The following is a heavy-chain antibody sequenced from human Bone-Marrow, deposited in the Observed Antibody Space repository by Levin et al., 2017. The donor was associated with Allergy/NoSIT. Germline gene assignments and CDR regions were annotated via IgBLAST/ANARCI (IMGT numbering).Heavy chain of an antibody. CDR1: GFTFSNAW. CDR2: IKSKPDGGTR. Sequence: GGSLRLSCAASGFTFSNAWMSWVRQAPGKGLEWVGRIKSKPDGGTRDYAAPVKGRFSISRDDSKTTLYLQMNSLKTEDTAVYYCTSRELLYFGEILITRTQWGQGTLVTVSS. CDR3: TSRELLYFGEILITRTQ. V-gene: IGHV3-15*01. D-gene: IGHD3-10*01. J-gene: IGHJ4*02.